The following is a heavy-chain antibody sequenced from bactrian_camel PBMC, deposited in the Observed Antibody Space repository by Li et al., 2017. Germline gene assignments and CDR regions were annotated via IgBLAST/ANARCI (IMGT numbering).Heavy chain of an antibody. V-gene: IGHV3S1*01. D-gene: IGHD6*01. J-gene: IGHJ4*01. CDR3: ASGYLVAGNPD. CDR1: GFTFTNYW. Sequence: HVQLVESGGGLVQPGGSLRLSCAASGFTFTNYWMHWVRQGPGKGLEWVSSSSSGALSLVYADSVKGRFTISKDNAKNSLYLQMNSLKTEDTAMYYCASGYLVAGNPDWGQGTQVTVS. CDR2: SSSGALSL.